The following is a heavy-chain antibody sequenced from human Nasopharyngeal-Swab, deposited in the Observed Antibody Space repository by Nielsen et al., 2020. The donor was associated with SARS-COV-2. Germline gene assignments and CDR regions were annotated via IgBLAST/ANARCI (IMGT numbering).Heavy chain of an antibody. CDR2: ISYDGGDK. Sequence: GSSLNISCVGSGFRSSNYGLHWVRQAPGKGLEWVAIISYDGGDKHYADSVKGRFTISNDNSKNTLFLEMSSLSAEATAVYYCAKERFYSGSGRYPRDFDYWGQGTLVTVSS. CDR3: AKERFYSGSGRYPRDFDY. D-gene: IGHD3-10*01. CDR1: GFRSSNYG. J-gene: IGHJ4*02. V-gene: IGHV3-30*18.